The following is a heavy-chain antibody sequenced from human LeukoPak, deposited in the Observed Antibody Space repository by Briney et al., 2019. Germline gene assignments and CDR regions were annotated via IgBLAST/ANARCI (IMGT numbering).Heavy chain of an antibody. J-gene: IGHJ4*02. CDR2: ISYDGSNK. Sequence: GGSLRLSCAASGFTFSSYGMHWVRQAPGKGLEWVAVISYDGSNKYYADSVKGRFTISRDNSKNSLYLQMNSLRAEDTAVYYCARGKGIENWGQGTLVTVSS. D-gene: IGHD2-15*01. V-gene: IGHV3-30*03. CDR3: ARGKGIEN. CDR1: GFTFSSYG.